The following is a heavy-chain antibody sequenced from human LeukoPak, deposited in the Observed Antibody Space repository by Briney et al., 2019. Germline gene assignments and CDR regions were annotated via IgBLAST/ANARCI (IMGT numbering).Heavy chain of an antibody. CDR3: ARDVVAAAGTWDY. CDR2: IYYSGST. CDR1: GGSISSYY. V-gene: IGHV4-59*01. J-gene: IGHJ4*02. Sequence: SETLSLTCTVSGGSISSYYWSWIRQPPGKGLEWIGYIYYSGSTNYNPSLKSRISISVDTSKNQFSLKLSSVTAADTAVYYCARDVVAAAGTWDYWGQGTLVTVSS. D-gene: IGHD6-13*01.